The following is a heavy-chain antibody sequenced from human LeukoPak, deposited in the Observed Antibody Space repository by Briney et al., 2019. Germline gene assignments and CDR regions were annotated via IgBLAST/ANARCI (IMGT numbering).Heavy chain of an antibody. CDR2: INPSAGST. J-gene: IGHJ5*02. Sequence: ASVKVSCKASGYTFNSYYIHWVRQVPGQGLEWMGIINPSAGSTSNAQKFQGRITMTRDTSTSTVYMELRSLRSEDTAVYYCARAKDYDFWTDHLRKWLDPWGQGTLVTVSS. D-gene: IGHD3-3*01. CDR1: GYTFNSYY. V-gene: IGHV1-46*02. CDR3: ARAKDYDFWTDHLRKWLDP.